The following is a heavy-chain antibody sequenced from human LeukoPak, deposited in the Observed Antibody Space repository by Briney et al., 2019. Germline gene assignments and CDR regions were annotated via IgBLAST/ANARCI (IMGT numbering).Heavy chain of an antibody. V-gene: IGHV3-74*01. CDR3: ARVWSGSPPDY. J-gene: IGHJ4*02. Sequence: PGGSLRLSCAASGFTFSSYWMHWVRQAPGKGQVWVSLINSDGSSTTYADSVKGRFTISRDNAKNTLYLQMNSLRAEDTAVYYCARVWSGSPPDYWGQGTLVTVSS. CDR2: INSDGSST. CDR1: GFTFSSYW. D-gene: IGHD2-21*01.